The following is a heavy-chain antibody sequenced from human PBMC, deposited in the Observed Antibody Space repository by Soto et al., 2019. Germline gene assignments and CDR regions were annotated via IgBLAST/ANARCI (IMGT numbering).Heavy chain of an antibody. CDR1: GFTFSSYS. D-gene: IGHD2-21*01. Sequence: PGGSLRLSCAASGFTFSSYSMNWVRQAPGKGLEWVSYISSSSSTIYYADSVKGRFTISRDNAKNSLYLQMNSLRAEDTAVYYCTHLLSLAHPYSYLWGQGTQVTVSS. V-gene: IGHV3-48*01. CDR3: THLLSLAHPYSYL. CDR2: ISSSSSTI. J-gene: IGHJ4*02.